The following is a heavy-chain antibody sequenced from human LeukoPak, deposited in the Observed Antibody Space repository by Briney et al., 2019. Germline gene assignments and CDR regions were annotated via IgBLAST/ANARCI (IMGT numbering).Heavy chain of an antibody. J-gene: IGHJ4*02. CDR3: ARVRYSSSSIDY. Sequence: GGSLRLSCAASGFAFSSYAMHWVRQAPGKGLEWVAVISYDGSNKYYADSVKGRFTISRDNSKNTLYLQMNSLRAEDTAVYYCARVRYSSSSIDYWGQGTLVTVSS. CDR2: ISYDGSNK. CDR1: GFAFSSYA. V-gene: IGHV3-30*04. D-gene: IGHD6-6*01.